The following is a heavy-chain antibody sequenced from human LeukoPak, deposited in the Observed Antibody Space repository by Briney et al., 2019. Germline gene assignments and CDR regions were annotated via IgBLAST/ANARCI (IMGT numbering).Heavy chain of an antibody. CDR3: ARVRGYDTSDYDY. D-gene: IGHD3-22*01. CDR2: INSDGSNT. CDR1: GFTFSSYW. V-gene: IGHV3-74*01. J-gene: IGHJ4*02. Sequence: GGSLRLSCAASGFTFSSYWMHWVRQAPGKGLAWVSHINSDGSNTAYADSMKGRFTTSRDNAKNTLYLQMNSLRAEDTAVYYCARVRGYDTSDYDYWGQGTLVTVSS.